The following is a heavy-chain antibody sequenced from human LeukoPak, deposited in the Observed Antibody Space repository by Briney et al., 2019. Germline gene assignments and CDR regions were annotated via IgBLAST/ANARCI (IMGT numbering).Heavy chain of an antibody. CDR2: ISGSGRT. J-gene: IGHJ4*02. V-gene: IGHV3-23*01. CDR1: GFTSSSYA. D-gene: IGHD6-13*01. CDR3: ARSRSISAALEY. Sequence: PGGSLRLSCATSGFTSSSYALTWVRQAPGKGLEWVSGISGSGRTYYADSVKGRFTISRDNSKNTLYLQMNSLRAEGTAVYYCARSRSISAALEYWGQGTLVTVSS.